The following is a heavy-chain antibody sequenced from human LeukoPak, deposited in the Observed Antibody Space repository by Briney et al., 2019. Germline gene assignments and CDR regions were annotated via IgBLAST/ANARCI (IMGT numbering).Heavy chain of an antibody. V-gene: IGHV3-15*07. CDR2: IKSKADGETI. CDR3: STLTSRGLSDS. CDR1: GFTFTNAW. D-gene: IGHD1-20*01. J-gene: IGHJ4*02. Sequence: GGSLRLSCAASGFTFTNAWMNWVRQAPGKGLEWVGRIKSKADGETIDYAAPVKGRFTFSRDDSKNMLYLQVNSLKSEDTAVYYCSTLTSRGLSDSWGQGTLVTVSS.